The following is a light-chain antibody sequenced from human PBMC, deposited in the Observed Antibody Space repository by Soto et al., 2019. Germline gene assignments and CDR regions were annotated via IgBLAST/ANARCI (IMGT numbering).Light chain of an antibody. J-gene: IGKJ5*01. CDR3: QQRRNGPIT. Sequence: EIVLTQCPATVSLSPGERATLSCRARQSVSRYLAWYQQKPGQAPRLLIYDASNRATGIPARFSGSGSGTHFTLNISSLEPEDFAVYYCQQRRNGPITFGQGTRLEIK. CDR2: DAS. CDR1: QSVSRY. V-gene: IGKV3-11*01.